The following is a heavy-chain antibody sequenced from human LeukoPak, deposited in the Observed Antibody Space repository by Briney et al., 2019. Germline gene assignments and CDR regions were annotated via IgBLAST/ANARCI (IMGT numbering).Heavy chain of an antibody. CDR3: ARVLISDYFDY. D-gene: IGHD2/OR15-2a*01. CDR2: IYYSGST. Sequence: SETLSLTCTVSGGSISSYYWSWIRQPPGKGLEWIGSIYYSGSTYYNPSLKSRVTISVDTSKNQFSLKLSSVTAADTAVYYCARVLISDYFDYWGQGTLVTVSS. J-gene: IGHJ4*02. V-gene: IGHV4-59*12. CDR1: GGSISSYY.